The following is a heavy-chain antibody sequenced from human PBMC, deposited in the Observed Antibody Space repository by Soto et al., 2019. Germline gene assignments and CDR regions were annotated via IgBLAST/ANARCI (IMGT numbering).Heavy chain of an antibody. Sequence: ASVKVSCKASGYTFTSYDINWVRQATGQGLEWMGWMNPNSGNTGYAQKFQGRVTMTRNTSISTAYMERSSLRSEDTAVYYCARDRIAVAPYYYYGMDVWGQGTTVTVSS. CDR2: MNPNSGNT. D-gene: IGHD6-19*01. V-gene: IGHV1-8*01. CDR1: GYTFTSYD. CDR3: ARDRIAVAPYYYYGMDV. J-gene: IGHJ6*02.